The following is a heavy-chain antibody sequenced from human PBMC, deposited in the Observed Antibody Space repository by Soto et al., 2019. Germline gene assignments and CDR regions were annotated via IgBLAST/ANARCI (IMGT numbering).Heavy chain of an antibody. CDR1: GGSISSYY. CDR2: IYYSGST. Sequence: SETLSLTCTVSGGSISSYYWSWIRQPPGKGLEWIGYIYYSGSTNYNPSLKSRVTISVDTSKNQFSLKLSSVTAVDTAVYYCARELGRKHYFDYWGQGTLVTVSS. D-gene: IGHD7-27*01. CDR3: ARELGRKHYFDY. V-gene: IGHV4-59*01. J-gene: IGHJ4*02.